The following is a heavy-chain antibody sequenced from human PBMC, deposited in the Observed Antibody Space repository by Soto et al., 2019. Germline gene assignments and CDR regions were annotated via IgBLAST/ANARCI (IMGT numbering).Heavy chain of an antibody. CDR2: ISAYNGST. CDR1: GYTFTSYG. D-gene: IGHD4-17*01. J-gene: IGHJ6*02. CDR3: ARDRLLGDYAYYYYYYGMDV. Sequence: ASVKVSCKASGYTFTSYGISWVRQAPGQGLEWMGWISAYNGSTNYAQKLQGRVTMTTDTSTSTAYMELRSLRSDDTAVYYCARDRLLGDYAYYYYYYGMDVWGQGTTVTVSS. V-gene: IGHV1-18*01.